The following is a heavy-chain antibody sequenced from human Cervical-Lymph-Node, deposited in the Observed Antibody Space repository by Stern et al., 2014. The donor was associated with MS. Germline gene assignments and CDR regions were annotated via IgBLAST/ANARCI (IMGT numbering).Heavy chain of an antibody. J-gene: IGHJ4*02. D-gene: IGHD3-16*02. CDR3: GRHRDYDYIWGSYRLYYFDY. CDR1: GGSIAGSGYY. CDR2: IYSKWST. V-gene: IGHV4-39*01. Sequence: VQLVESGPGQVKPSETLSLTCTVSGGSIAGSGYYWGWIRQPPGKGLEWTGGIYSKWSTYYNPPLRSRVTFPRDSSKNHFSWELSSVTAADTAVYYCGRHRDYDYIWGSYRLYYFDYWGQGTLVTVSS.